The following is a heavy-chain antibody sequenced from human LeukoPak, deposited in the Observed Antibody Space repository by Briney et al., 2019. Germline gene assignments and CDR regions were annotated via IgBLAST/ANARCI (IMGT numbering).Heavy chain of an antibody. Sequence: SETLYLTCTVSGGSISSSSYYWGWIRQPPGTGLEWIGSIYYSGSTYYNPSLKSRVTISVDTSKNQFSLKLSSVTAADTAVYYCARVNYGSGSYYNGGSWFDPWGQGTLVTVSS. D-gene: IGHD3-10*01. CDR3: ARVNYGSGSYYNGGSWFDP. CDR1: GGSISSSSYY. V-gene: IGHV4-39*07. J-gene: IGHJ5*02. CDR2: IYYSGST.